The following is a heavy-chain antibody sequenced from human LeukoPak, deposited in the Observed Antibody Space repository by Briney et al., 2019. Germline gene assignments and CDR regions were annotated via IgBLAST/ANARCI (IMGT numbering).Heavy chain of an antibody. D-gene: IGHD2-2*02. V-gene: IGHV3-7*01. CDR1: GFTFSSYW. J-gene: IGHJ1*01. CDR2: IKQDGSEK. CDR3: AREVYCSSTSCYTGYFQH. Sequence: PGGSLRLSCAASGFTFSSYWVSWVRQAPGKGLEWVANIKQDGSEKYYVDSVKGRFTISGDNAKNSLYLQMNSLRAEDTAVYYCAREVYCSSTSCYTGYFQHLGQGTLVTVSS.